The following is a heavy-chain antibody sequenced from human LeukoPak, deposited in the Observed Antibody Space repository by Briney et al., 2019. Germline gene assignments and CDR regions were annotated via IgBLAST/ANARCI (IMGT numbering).Heavy chain of an antibody. CDR1: GYTFTSYY. CDR3: ARGRSNYDFWSGYYTFNPRMDV. Sequence: GASVKVSCKASGYTFTSYYMHWVRQAPGQGLEWMGIINPSGGSTSYAQKFQGRVTMTRDMSTSTVYMELSSLRSEDTAVYYCARGRSNYDFWSGYYTFNPRMDVWGKGTTVTVSS. CDR2: INPSGGST. D-gene: IGHD3-3*01. V-gene: IGHV1-46*01. J-gene: IGHJ6*04.